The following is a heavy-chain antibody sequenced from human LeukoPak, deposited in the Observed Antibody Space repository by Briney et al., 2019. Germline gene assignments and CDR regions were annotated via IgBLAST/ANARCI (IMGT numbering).Heavy chain of an antibody. Sequence: SETLSLTCTVSGGSISGGYWSWIRQPPGRGLEWIGYVYTSGSTNYNPSLKSRVTISVDTSMSQFALKLSSVTAADTAVYYCAKSYFDYSTYYSYYFNLWGQGALVTVSS. CDR2: VYTSGST. J-gene: IGHJ4*02. CDR1: GGSISGGY. D-gene: IGHD4-11*01. CDR3: AKSYFDYSTYYSYYFNL. V-gene: IGHV4-4*09.